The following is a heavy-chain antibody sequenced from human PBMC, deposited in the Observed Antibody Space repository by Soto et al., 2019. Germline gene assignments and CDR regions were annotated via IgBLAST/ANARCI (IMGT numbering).Heavy chain of an antibody. D-gene: IGHD2-15*01. CDR2: ISGSGGST. CDR3: ANDVCSCGSCYPSVSYCDY. J-gene: IGHJ4*02. CDR1: GFTFSSYA. V-gene: IGHV3-23*01. Sequence: GGSLRLACAASGFTFSSYAMSWVGQARGKGLEWVSAISGSGGSTYYADSVKGRLTISRDNSKNTLYLQMNSLRAEDTAVYYCANDVCSCGSCYPSVSYCDYWGQGT.